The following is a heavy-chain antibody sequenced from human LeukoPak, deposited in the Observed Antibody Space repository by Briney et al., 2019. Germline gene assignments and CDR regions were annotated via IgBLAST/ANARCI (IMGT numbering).Heavy chain of an antibody. J-gene: IGHJ4*02. Sequence: EASVKVSCKASGGTFSSYAISWVRQAPGQGLEWMGGIIPIFGTANYAQKFQGRVTITADESTSTAYMELSSLRSEDTAVYYCASSVCSGGSCYFGYWGQGTLVTVSS. CDR2: IIPIFGTA. V-gene: IGHV1-69*13. CDR3: ASSVCSGGSCYFGY. D-gene: IGHD2-15*01. CDR1: GGTFSSYA.